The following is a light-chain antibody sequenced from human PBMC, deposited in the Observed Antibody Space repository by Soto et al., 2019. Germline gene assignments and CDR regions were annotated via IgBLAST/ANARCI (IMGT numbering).Light chain of an antibody. Sequence: QPVLTQPASVSGSPGQSITISCTGTSSAVGSYDLVSWYQHFPVKAPKLIIYEGNKRPSGASNRFSGSKSDNTASLTISGLQAEDEADYYCCSYAGSSTVLFGGGTKLTVL. CDR3: CSYAGSSTVL. CDR2: EGN. V-gene: IGLV2-23*01. CDR1: SSAVGSYDL. J-gene: IGLJ2*01.